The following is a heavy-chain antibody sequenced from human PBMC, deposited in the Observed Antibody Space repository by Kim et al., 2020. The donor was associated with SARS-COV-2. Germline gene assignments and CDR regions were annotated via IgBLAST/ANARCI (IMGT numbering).Heavy chain of an antibody. CDR2: IIPIFGTA. Sequence: SVKVSCKASGGTFSSYAISWVRQAPGQGLEWMGGIIPIFGTANYAQKFQGRVTITADESTSTAYMELSSLRSEDTAVYYCARDHAGIAAAGTHFDYWGQGTLVTVSS. D-gene: IGHD6-13*01. CDR1: GGTFSSYA. CDR3: ARDHAGIAAAGTHFDY. J-gene: IGHJ4*02. V-gene: IGHV1-69*13.